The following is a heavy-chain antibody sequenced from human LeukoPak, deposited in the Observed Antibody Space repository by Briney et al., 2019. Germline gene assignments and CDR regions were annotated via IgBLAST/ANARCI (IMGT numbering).Heavy chain of an antibody. CDR2: INPNSGGT. CDR1: GYTFTGYY. Sequence: ASVKVSCKASGYTFTGYYMHWVRQAPGQGLEWMGWINPNSGGTNYAQKFQGWVTMTRDTSISTAYMELSRLRSDDTAVYYCARDAIAAAGTLYYYYYMDVWGKGTTVTVSS. D-gene: IGHD6-13*01. CDR3: ARDAIAAAGTLYYYYYMDV. V-gene: IGHV1-2*04. J-gene: IGHJ6*03.